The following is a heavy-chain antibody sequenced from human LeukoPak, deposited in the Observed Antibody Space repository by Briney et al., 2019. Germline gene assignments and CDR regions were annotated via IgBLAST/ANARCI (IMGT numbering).Heavy chain of an antibody. V-gene: IGHV4-34*01. CDR1: GGSFNDYY. CDR3: ARDPGYYYMDV. Sequence: SETLSLTCAVYGGSFNDYYWNWIRQPPGKGLEWIGEINLRGSTNYNPSLKSRVTISVDTSKNQFSLKLSSVTAADTAVYYCARDPGYYYMDVWGKGTTVTISS. CDR2: INLRGST. J-gene: IGHJ6*03.